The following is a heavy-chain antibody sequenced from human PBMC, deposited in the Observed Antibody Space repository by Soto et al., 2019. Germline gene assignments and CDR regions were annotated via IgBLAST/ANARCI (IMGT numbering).Heavy chain of an antibody. CDR3: AQEYYYGSSMDY. CDR1: GFTFSSYA. V-gene: IGHV3-23*01. Sequence: SLRLSCAASGFTFSSYAMSWVRQAPGKGLEWVSAISGSGGSTYYADSVKGRFTISRDNSKNTLYLQMNSLRAEDTAVYYCAQEYYYGSSMDYWGQGTLVTVSS. J-gene: IGHJ4*02. D-gene: IGHD3-10*01. CDR2: ISGSGGST.